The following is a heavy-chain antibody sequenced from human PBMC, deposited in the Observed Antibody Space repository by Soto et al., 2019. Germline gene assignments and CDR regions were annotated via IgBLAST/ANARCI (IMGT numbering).Heavy chain of an antibody. CDR2: ISGSGGST. CDR1: GFTFSSYA. J-gene: IGHJ4*02. V-gene: IGHV3-23*01. Sequence: HPGGSLRLSCAASGFTFSSYAMSWVRQAPGKGLEWVSAISGSGGSTYYADSVKGRFTISRDNSKNTLYLQMNSLRAEDTAVYYCAKDPWDNDYSNYVDYWGQGTLVTVSS. CDR3: AKDPWDNDYSNYVDY. D-gene: IGHD4-4*01.